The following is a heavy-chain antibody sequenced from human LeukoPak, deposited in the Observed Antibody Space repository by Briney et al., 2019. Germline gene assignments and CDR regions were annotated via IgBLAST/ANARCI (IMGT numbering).Heavy chain of an antibody. CDR2: IYYSGST. CDR1: GGSISSYY. V-gene: IGHV4-59*08. J-gene: IGHJ3*02. D-gene: IGHD6-13*01. CDR3: ASPIAAAGTRDAFDI. Sequence: SETLSLTCTVSGGSISSYYWSWIRQPPGKGLEWIGYIYYSGSTNYNPSLKSRVTISVDTSKNQFSLKLSSVTAADTAVYYCASPIAAAGTRDAFDIWGQGTMVTVSS.